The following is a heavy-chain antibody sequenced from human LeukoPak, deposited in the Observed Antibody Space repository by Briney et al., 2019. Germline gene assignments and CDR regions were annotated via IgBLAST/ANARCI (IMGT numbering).Heavy chain of an antibody. J-gene: IGHJ1*01. CDR3: ATRNHYYDSSGYIEYFQH. CDR2: IHDSGTT. CDR1: GGSISSYY. V-gene: IGHV4-59*12. Sequence: SETLSLTCTVSGGSISSYYWSWIRQPPGKGLEWFGYIHDSGTTNYNPSLKSRVTISVDTSKNQFSLKLSSVTAADTAVYYCATRNHYYDSSGYIEYFQHWGQGTLVTVSS. D-gene: IGHD3-22*01.